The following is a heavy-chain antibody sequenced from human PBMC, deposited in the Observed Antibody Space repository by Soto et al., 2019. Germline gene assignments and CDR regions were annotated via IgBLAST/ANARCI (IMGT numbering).Heavy chain of an antibody. V-gene: IGHV1-18*01. Sequence: QVQLVQSGAEVKRPGASVKVSCKTSGYTFNTYGITWVRQAPGQGLEWMGWISGYSGHTKYAEKVQGRVTMTTDPFTSTGYLGLNSLTYEDTGVHYCARKGLYSNCAEGFHHWGQGRLVSVSS. CDR2: ISGYSGHT. D-gene: IGHD4-4*01. CDR3: ARKGLYSNCAEGFHH. CDR1: GYTFNTYG. J-gene: IGHJ1*01.